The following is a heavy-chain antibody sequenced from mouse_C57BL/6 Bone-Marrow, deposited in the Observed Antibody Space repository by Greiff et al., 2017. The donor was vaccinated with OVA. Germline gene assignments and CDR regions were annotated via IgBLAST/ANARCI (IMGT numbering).Heavy chain of an antibody. CDR1: GYAFSSYW. J-gene: IGHJ2*01. CDR2: IYPGDGDT. V-gene: IGHV1-80*01. CDR3: ARQDLYYDYDRTYFDY. Sequence: QVQLKESGAELVKPGASVKISCKTSGYAFSSYWMKWGKQRPGKGLEWIGQIYPGDGDTNYNGKFKGKATLTADKSSSTAYMQLSSLTSEDSAVYFCARQDLYYDYDRTYFDYWGQGTTLTVSS. D-gene: IGHD2-4*01.